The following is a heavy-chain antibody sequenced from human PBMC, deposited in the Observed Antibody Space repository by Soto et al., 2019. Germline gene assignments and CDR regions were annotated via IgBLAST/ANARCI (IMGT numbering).Heavy chain of an antibody. CDR1: GYTFTGYY. J-gene: IGHJ6*02. V-gene: IGHV1-69*13. CDR3: ARDDIVVVVAATYGMDV. CDR2: IIPIFGTA. Sequence: SVKVSCKASGYTFTGYYMHWVRQAPGQGLEWMGGIIPIFGTANYAQKFQGRVTITADESTSTAYMELSSLRSEDTAVYYCARDDIVVVVAATYGMDVWGQGTTVTVSS. D-gene: IGHD2-15*01.